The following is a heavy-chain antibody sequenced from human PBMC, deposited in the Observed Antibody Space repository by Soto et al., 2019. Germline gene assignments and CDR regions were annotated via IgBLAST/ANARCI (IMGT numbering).Heavy chain of an antibody. D-gene: IGHD2-15*01. J-gene: IGHJ3*02. CDR1: GFTFRDYY. Sequence: PGGSLRLSCAASGFTFRDYYMTWIRQAPGKGLEWVSCISSSGTGIYYADSVKGRFTISRDNAKNSLYLQMSSLRAEDTAVYYCARAYSDAFDIWGRGTMVTVSS. CDR3: ARAYSDAFDI. V-gene: IGHV3-11*01. CDR2: ISSSGTGI.